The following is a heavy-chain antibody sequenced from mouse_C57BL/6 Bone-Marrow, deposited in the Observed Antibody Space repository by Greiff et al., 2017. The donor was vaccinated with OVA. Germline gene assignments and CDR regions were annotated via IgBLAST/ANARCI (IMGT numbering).Heavy chain of an antibody. CDR2: IYPGSGST. J-gene: IGHJ3*01. CDR1: GYTFTSYW. CDR3: ALLMGAD. Sequence: QVHVKQPGAELVKPGASVKMSCKASGYTFTSYWITWVKQRPGQGLEWIGDIYPGSGSTNYNEKFKSKATLTVDTSSSTAYMQLSSLTSEDSAVYYCALLMGADWGQGTLVTVSA. V-gene: IGHV1-55*01.